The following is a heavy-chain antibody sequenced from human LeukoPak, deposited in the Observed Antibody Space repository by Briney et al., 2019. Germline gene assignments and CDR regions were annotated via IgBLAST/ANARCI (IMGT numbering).Heavy chain of an antibody. J-gene: IGHJ4*02. CDR1: GFTVSSNY. Sequence: GGSLRLSCAASGFTVSSNYMSWVRQAPGKGLEWASVIYSGGSTYYADSVKGRSTISRDNSKNTLYLQMNSLRAEDTAVYYCATYYYDSSGYYYPTDYWGQGTLVTVSS. V-gene: IGHV3-53*01. CDR2: IYSGGST. D-gene: IGHD3-22*01. CDR3: ATYYYDSSGYYYPTDY.